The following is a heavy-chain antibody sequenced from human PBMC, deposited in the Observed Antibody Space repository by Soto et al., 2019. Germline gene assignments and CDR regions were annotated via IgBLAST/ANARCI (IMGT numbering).Heavy chain of an antibody. V-gene: IGHV3-11*03. D-gene: IGHD6-13*01. Sequence: QVQLLESGEGLVKPGGSLRLSCAASEFTVSAYYMAWIRQAPGKGLEWISYISGDSRYTNYADSVKGRFTISRDNAKNSLYLQMNSLRAEDTAVYFCATGQQVRMADIWGQGTMVTVSS. CDR2: ISGDSRYT. CDR1: EFTVSAYY. CDR3: ATGQQVRMADI. J-gene: IGHJ3*02.